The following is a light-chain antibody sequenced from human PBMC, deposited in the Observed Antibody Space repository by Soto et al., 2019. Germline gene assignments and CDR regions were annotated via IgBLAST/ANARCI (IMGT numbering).Light chain of an antibody. CDR3: QQHNNLPRT. Sequence: EIVMAQSPATLSVSPGARATLSCRASQRVSSNLAWYHKKPGQAPRLLIYGASTMATGIPARFSGSGSGTAFTLTISSLQSEDFAVYYCQQHNNLPRTFGQGTKVEIK. CDR2: GAS. CDR1: QRVSSN. J-gene: IGKJ1*01. V-gene: IGKV3-15*01.